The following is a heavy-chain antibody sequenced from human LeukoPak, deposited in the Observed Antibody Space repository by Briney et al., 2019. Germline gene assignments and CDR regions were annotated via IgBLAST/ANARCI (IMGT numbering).Heavy chain of an antibody. J-gene: IGHJ6*03. CDR1: GFTFNNFA. CDR2: IKQDGSEK. CDR3: ARSSSGSGGYYMDV. Sequence: PGGSLRLSCAASGFTFNNFAMSWVRQAPGKGLEWVANIKQDGSEKYYVDSVKGRFTISRDNAKNSLYLQMNSLRAEDTAVYYCARSSSGSGGYYMDVWGKGTTVTVSS. D-gene: IGHD1-26*01. V-gene: IGHV3-7*01.